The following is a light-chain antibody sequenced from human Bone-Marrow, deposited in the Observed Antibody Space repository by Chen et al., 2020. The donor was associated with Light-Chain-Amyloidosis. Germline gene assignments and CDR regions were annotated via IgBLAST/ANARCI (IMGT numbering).Light chain of an antibody. CDR3: KQYGTSPLT. Sequence: EIVLTQSPGTLSLSPGEGANLSCRASQTISSNYLTWYQQKFGQAPRLLIYGSSSRATGIPARFTGSGSGTDFTLTINRLETEDFAMYYCKQYGTSPLTFGGGTKVEIK. J-gene: IGKJ4*01. V-gene: IGKV3-20*01. CDR2: GSS. CDR1: QTISSNY.